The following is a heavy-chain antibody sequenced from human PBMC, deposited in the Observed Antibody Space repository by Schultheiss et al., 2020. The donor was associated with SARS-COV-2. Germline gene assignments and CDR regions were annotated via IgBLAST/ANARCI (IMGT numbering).Heavy chain of an antibody. CDR1: GFSVSNNY. CDR2: ISGSGYST. Sequence: GGSLRLSCAASGFSVSNNYMSWVRQAPGKGLEWVSPISGSGYSTYDADSVKGRFTISRDNSKNTLFLQMNSLRAEDTAVYYCARDGIRTAPGNWFDPWGQGILVTVSS. CDR3: ARDGIRTAPGNWFDP. V-gene: IGHV3-66*03. D-gene: IGHD2-21*02. J-gene: IGHJ5*02.